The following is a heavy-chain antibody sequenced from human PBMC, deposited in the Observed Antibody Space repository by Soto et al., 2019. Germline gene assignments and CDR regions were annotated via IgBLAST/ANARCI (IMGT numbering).Heavy chain of an antibody. CDR1: GSTFSTYS. CDR2: ISSSSGYI. Sequence: GGSLRLSCAASGSTFSTYSMNWVRQAPGKGLDWVSSISSSSGYIDYADSVKGRFTISRDNAKNSLFLQMDSLRAEDSAVYYCARDYYYYDTPFQLSDYWGQRTLFTVRS. V-gene: IGHV3-21*01. CDR3: ARDYYYYDTPFQLSDY. D-gene: IGHD3-22*01. J-gene: IGHJ4*02.